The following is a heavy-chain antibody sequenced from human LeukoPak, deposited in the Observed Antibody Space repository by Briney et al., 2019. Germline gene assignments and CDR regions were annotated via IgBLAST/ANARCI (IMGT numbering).Heavy chain of an antibody. CDR1: GFSFSAYW. CDR2: IKTDGSET. Sequence: GGSLRLSCAASGFSFSAYWMGWVRQVPGKGLEWVANIKTDGSETHYVDSVRGRFTISRENAQNSLYLKMNSLRAEETAVYYCALTAGALPFDIWGQGTMVTVSS. D-gene: IGHD7-27*01. CDR3: ALTAGALPFDI. V-gene: IGHV3-7*01. J-gene: IGHJ3*02.